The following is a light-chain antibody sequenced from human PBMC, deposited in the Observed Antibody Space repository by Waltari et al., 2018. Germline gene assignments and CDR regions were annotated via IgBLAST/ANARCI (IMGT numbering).Light chain of an antibody. CDR2: ADR. V-gene: IGLV2-23*01. J-gene: IGLJ2*01. CDR3: CSYAGSSTVK. CDR1: SSDVGSYKL. Sequence: QSALTQPASVSGSPGQSITISCTGTSSDVGSYKLVSWYQQTPGKAPRLMIYADRNRPSGSSNRFSGSKSGNTASLTISGLQAEDEAAYYCCSYAGSSTVKFGEGTYLTVL.